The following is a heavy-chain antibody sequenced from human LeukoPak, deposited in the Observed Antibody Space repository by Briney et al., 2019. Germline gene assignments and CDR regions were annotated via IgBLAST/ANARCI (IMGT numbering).Heavy chain of an antibody. Sequence: GGSLRLSCAASGFTFSSYAMHWVRQAPGKGLEWVSRITSSSHYIYYADSVKGRFTISRDNAKNSLYLDMSSLRADDTAVYYCARAENSGSGGLDPWGQGTLVTVSS. CDR1: GFTFSSYA. CDR2: ITSSSHYI. V-gene: IGHV3-21*01. CDR3: ARAENSGSGGLDP. J-gene: IGHJ5*02. D-gene: IGHD2-15*01.